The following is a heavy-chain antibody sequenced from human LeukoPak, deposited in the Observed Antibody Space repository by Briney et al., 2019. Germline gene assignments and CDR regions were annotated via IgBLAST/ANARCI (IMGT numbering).Heavy chain of an antibody. Sequence: ASVKVSCKASGGTFSSYAISWVRQAPGQGLEWMGGIIPMFGTANYAQKFQGRVTITADKSTSTAYMELSSLRSEDTAVYYCARDWVPYYYDSSGSENDAFDIWGQGTMVTVSS. CDR3: ARDWVPYYYDSSGSENDAFDI. D-gene: IGHD3-22*01. J-gene: IGHJ3*02. CDR2: IIPMFGTA. V-gene: IGHV1-69*06. CDR1: GGTFSSYA.